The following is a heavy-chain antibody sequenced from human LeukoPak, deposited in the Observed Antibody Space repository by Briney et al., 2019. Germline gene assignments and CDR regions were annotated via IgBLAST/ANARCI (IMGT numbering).Heavy chain of an antibody. V-gene: IGHV4-59*01. J-gene: IGHJ4*02. CDR3: ARVLGGSYSPYFDY. Sequence: ASETLSLTCTVSGGSISSYYWSWIRQPPGKGLEWIGYIYYSGSTNYNPSLKSRVTISVDTSKNQFSLKLSSVTAADTAVYYCARVLGGSYSPYFDYWGQGTLVTVSS. CDR1: GGSISSYY. CDR2: IYYSGST. D-gene: IGHD1-26*01.